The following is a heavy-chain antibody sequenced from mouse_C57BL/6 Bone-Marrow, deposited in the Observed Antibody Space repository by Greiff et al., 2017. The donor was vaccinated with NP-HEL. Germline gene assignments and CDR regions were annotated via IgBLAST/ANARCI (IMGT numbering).Heavy chain of an antibody. Sequence: VQLKESGPVLVKPGASVKMSCKASGYTFTDYYMNWVKQSHGKSLEWIGVINPYNGGTSYNQKFKGKATLTVDKSSSTAYMELNSLTSEDSAVYYCASPYDFWFAYWGQGTLVTVSA. V-gene: IGHV1-19*01. CDR2: INPYNGGT. CDR1: GYTFTDYY. CDR3: ASPYDFWFAY. D-gene: IGHD2-4*01. J-gene: IGHJ3*01.